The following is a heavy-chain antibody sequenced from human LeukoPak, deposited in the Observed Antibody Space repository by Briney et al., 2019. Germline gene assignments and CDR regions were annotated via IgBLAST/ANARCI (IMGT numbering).Heavy chain of an antibody. V-gene: IGHV1-18*01. CDR3: ARDSSIAARRTRSWFDP. J-gene: IGHJ5*02. D-gene: IGHD6-6*01. CDR2: ICAYNGKT. Sequence: GASVKVSCKASGYTSTSYVISSVRPAPEQGVEWMGWICAYNGKTNYAQKLQGRVTMTTDTSTSTAYMELRSMRSDDTAVYDCARDSSIAARRTRSWFDPWGQGTLVTVSS. CDR1: GYTSTSYV.